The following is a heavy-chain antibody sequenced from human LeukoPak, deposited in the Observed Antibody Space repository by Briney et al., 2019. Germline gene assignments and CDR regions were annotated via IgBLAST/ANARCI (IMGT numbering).Heavy chain of an antibody. Sequence: GGSLRLSCAASGFTFSSYAMSWVRQAPGKGPEWVSAISGSGGSTYYADSVKGRFTISRDNSKNTLYLQMNSLRAEDTAVYYCAKDYRPRIAVAGPFDYWGQGTLVTVSS. V-gene: IGHV3-23*01. CDR3: AKDYRPRIAVAGPFDY. J-gene: IGHJ4*02. CDR1: GFTFSSYA. D-gene: IGHD6-19*01. CDR2: ISGSGGST.